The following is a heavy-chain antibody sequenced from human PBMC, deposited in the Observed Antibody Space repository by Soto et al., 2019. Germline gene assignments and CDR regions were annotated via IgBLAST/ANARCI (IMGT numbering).Heavy chain of an antibody. J-gene: IGHJ4*02. CDR3: ARDPMQEWGFYSSSWPFDY. CDR2: IKQDGSEK. D-gene: IGHD6-13*01. V-gene: IGHV3-7*01. Sequence: GGSLRLSCAASGFTFSSYWMSWVRQAPGKGLEWVANIKQDGSEKYYVDSVKGRFTISRDNAKNSLYLQMNSLRAEDTAVYYCARDPMQEWGFYSSSWPFDYWGQGTLVTVSS. CDR1: GFTFSSYW.